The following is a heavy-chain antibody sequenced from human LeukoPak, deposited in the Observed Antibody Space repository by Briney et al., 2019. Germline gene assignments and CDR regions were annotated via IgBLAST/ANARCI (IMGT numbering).Heavy chain of an antibody. J-gene: IGHJ4*02. V-gene: IGHV4-39*07. CDR3: ARTSYYYDSSGYAPGYFDY. D-gene: IGHD3-22*01. CDR1: GGSISSGSYY. CDR2: IYHSGST. Sequence: PSQTLSLTCTVSGGSISSGSYYWGWIRQPPGKGLEWIGSIYHSGSTYYNPSLKSRVTISVDTSKNQFSLKLSSVTAADTAVYYCARTSYYYDSSGYAPGYFDYWGQGTLVTVSS.